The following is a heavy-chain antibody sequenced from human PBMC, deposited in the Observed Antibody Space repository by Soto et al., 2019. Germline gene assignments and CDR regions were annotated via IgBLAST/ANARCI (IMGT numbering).Heavy chain of an antibody. CDR3: ARGDCSSTSCYGGNYYYYGMDV. Sequence: SETLSLTCTVSGGSISGYYWSWIRQPPGKGLEWIGYMYKTGSTVYNPSFKSRVTISVDTSKNQFSLKLSSVTAADTAVYYCARGDCSSTSCYGGNYYYYGMDVWGQGTTVTVS. CDR2: MYKTGST. CDR1: GGSISGYY. D-gene: IGHD2-2*01. V-gene: IGHV4-59*08. J-gene: IGHJ6*02.